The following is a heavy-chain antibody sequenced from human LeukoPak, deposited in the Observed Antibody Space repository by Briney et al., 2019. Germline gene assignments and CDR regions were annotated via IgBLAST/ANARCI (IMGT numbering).Heavy chain of an antibody. Sequence: GGSLRLSCAASGFISSSYGMRWVRQAPGKGLEWVSAIGPGGNTYYADSVKGRFTISRDNSRNTVYLQMNSLRAEDTEDTAVYYCAKGGGGYLDYWGQGALVIVSS. CDR2: IGPGGNT. V-gene: IGHV3-23*01. CDR1: GFISSSYG. D-gene: IGHD3-10*01. CDR3: AKGGGGYLDY. J-gene: IGHJ4*02.